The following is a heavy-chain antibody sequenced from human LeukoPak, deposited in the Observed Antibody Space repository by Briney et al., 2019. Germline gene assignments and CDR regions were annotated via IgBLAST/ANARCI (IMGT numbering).Heavy chain of an antibody. J-gene: IGHJ4*02. V-gene: IGHV1-69*05. Sequence: ASVKVSCKASGGTFSSYAISWVRQAPGQGLEWMGGIIPIFGTANYAQKFQGRVTITTDESTSTAYMELSSLRSEDTAVYYCASGDLRRDGYKTEDGVFDYWGQGTLVTVSS. CDR1: GGTFSSYA. D-gene: IGHD5-24*01. CDR2: IIPIFGTA. CDR3: ASGDLRRDGYKTEDGVFDY.